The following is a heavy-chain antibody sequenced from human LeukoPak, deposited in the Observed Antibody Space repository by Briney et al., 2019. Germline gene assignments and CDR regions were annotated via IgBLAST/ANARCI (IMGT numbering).Heavy chain of an antibody. V-gene: IGHV3-7*01. D-gene: IGHD2-15*01. CDR1: GFTFSRFW. CDR3: ARDGSGGSSGGSTQYNWFDP. Sequence: PGGSLRLSCAASGFTFSRFWMNWVRLAPGKGLEWVANIDQDGSQQHYVDSVKGRFTISRDNAKNSLYLQMNSLRVEDTAVYYCARDGSGGSSGGSTQYNWFDPWGQGTLVTASS. CDR2: IDQDGSQQ. J-gene: IGHJ5*02.